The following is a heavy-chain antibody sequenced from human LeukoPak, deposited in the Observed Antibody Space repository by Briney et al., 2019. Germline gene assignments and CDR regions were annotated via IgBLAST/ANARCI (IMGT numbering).Heavy chain of an antibody. Sequence: SETLSLTCTVSGGSISSGGYYWSWIRQHPGKGLEWIGYIYYSGSTNYNPSLKSRVTISVDTSKNQFSLKLSSVTAADTAVYYCARGGYYDFWSGYWFDPWGQGTLVTVSS. CDR3: ARGGYYDFWSGYWFDP. D-gene: IGHD3-3*01. CDR2: IYYSGST. CDR1: GGSISSGGYY. J-gene: IGHJ5*02. V-gene: IGHV4-61*08.